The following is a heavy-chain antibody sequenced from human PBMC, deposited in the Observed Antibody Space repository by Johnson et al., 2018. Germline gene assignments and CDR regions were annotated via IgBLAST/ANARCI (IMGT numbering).Heavy chain of an antibody. Sequence: QVQLVESGGGVVQPGRSLRLSCAASGFSFSDYGMNWVRQAPGQGLEWVSVISDNGFNKYYAESLKGRFTISSDNSKNTLYLQMNSRRPEDAEVYYWARGSSGWTVLWGQGTLVTVSS. CDR3: ARGSSGWTVL. V-gene: IGHV3-30*03. CDR2: ISDNGFNK. J-gene: IGHJ4*02. D-gene: IGHD6-19*01. CDR1: GFSFSDYG.